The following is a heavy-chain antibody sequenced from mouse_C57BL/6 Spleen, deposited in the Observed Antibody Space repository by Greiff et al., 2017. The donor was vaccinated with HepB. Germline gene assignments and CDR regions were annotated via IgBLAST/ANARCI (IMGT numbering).Heavy chain of an antibody. V-gene: IGHV5-4*01. CDR2: ISDGGSYT. J-gene: IGHJ2*01. Sequence: VMLVESGGGLVKPGGSLKLSCAASGFTFSSYAMSWVRQTPEKRLEWVATISDGGSYTYYPDNVKGRFTISRDNAKNNLYLQMSHLKSEDTAMYYCAREGYDYNYFDYWGQGTTLTVSS. D-gene: IGHD2-4*01. CDR3: AREGYDYNYFDY. CDR1: GFTFSSYA.